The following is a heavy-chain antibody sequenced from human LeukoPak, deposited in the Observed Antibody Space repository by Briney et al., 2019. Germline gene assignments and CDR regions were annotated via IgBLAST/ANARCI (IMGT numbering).Heavy chain of an antibody. V-gene: IGHV4-34*01. Sequence: SETLSLTCAVNGESFNGFYWTWIRQSPGKGLEWIGEINDIGHTNYNASLKSRVTISLDTSQKQFSLKLTSVTAADTAVYYCARGEGSDYVWGSFYYYLDVWGKGTAVTVSS. CDR1: GESFNGFY. CDR3: ARGEGSDYVWGSFYYYLDV. J-gene: IGHJ6*03. CDR2: INDIGHT. D-gene: IGHD3-16*01.